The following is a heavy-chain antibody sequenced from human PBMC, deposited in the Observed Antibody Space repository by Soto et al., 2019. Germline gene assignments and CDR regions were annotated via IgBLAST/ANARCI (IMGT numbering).Heavy chain of an antibody. J-gene: IGHJ6*02. D-gene: IGHD6-13*01. V-gene: IGHV1-69*01. Sequence: QVQLVQSGAEVKKPGSSVKVSCKASGGTFSSYAISWVRQAPGQGLEWMGGIIPIFGTANYAQKFQVRVTITADESTSTAYMELSSLRSEDTAVYYCARDHPSSSWYAYYGMDVWGQGTTVTVSS. CDR2: IIPIFGTA. CDR1: GGTFSSYA. CDR3: ARDHPSSSWYAYYGMDV.